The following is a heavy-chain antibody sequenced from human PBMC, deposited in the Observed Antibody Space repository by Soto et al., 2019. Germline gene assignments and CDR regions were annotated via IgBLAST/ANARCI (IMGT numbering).Heavy chain of an antibody. CDR3: ARGPTPGGYCSSTSCKSFDY. D-gene: IGHD2-2*01. V-gene: IGHV4-34*01. CDR2: INHSGST. Sequence: PSETRSLTCAVSGRSLSTYYWSWIRQPPGTGLEWIGQINHSGSTNYNPSLKSRVTISVDTSKNQFSLKVYTVTAADTAVYYCARGPTPGGYCSSTSCKSFDYWGQGTQVTVSS. CDR1: GRSLSTYY. J-gene: IGHJ4*02.